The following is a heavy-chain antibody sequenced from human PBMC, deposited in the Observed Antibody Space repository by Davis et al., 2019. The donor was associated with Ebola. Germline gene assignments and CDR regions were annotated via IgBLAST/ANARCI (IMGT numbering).Heavy chain of an antibody. CDR2: IITILGIA. V-gene: IGHV1-69*04. CDR1: GGTFSSYA. J-gene: IGHJ6*02. D-gene: IGHD2-15*01. CDR3: AKSRPDRYCSGGSCYPADYGMDV. Sequence: SVKVSCKASGGTFSSYAISWVRQAPGQGLEWMGRIITILGIANYAQKFQGSVTITADKSTSKAYMELSSRRSEDTAVYYCAKSRPDRYCSGGSCYPADYGMDVWGQGTTVTVSS.